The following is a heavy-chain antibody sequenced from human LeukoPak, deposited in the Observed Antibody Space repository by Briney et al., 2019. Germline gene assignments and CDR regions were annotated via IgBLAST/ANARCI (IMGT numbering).Heavy chain of an antibody. CDR1: GGSFSGYY. CDR3: AREGYYYDSSGYYFDY. D-gene: IGHD3-22*01. V-gene: IGHV4-34*01. Sequence: SETLSLTCAVYGGSFSGYYWSWIRQPPGKGLEWIGSIYYSGSTYYNPSLKSRVTISVDTSKNQFSLKLSSVTAADTAVYYCAREGYYYDSSGYYFDYWGQGTLVTVSS. CDR2: IYYSGST. J-gene: IGHJ4*02.